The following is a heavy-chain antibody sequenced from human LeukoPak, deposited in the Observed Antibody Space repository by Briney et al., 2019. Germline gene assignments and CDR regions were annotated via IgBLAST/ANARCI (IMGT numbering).Heavy chain of an antibody. V-gene: IGHV7-4-1*02. CDR1: GYTFTSYA. CDR3: ARGEYSYGHYYYYYMDV. D-gene: IGHD5-18*01. J-gene: IGHJ6*03. Sequence: ASVKVSCKASGYTFTSYAMNWVRQAPGQGLEWMGWINTNTGNPTYAQGFTGRFVFSLDTSVSTAYLQISSLKAEDTAVYYCARGEYSYGHYYYYYMDVWGKGTTVTVSS. CDR2: INTNTGNP.